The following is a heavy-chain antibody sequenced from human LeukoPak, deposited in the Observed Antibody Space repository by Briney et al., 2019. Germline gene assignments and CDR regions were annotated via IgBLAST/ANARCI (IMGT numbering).Heavy chain of an antibody. J-gene: IGHJ5*02. Sequence: ASVKVSCKVSGYTLTELSMHWVRQAPGKGLEWMGGFDPEDGETIYAQKFQGRVTMTEDTSTDTAYMELSSLRSEDTAVYYCATALLSGGGPFAPWGKGTLATVP. D-gene: IGHD3-10*01. CDR3: ATALLSGGGPFAP. CDR2: FDPEDGET. CDR1: GYTLTELS. V-gene: IGHV1-24*01.